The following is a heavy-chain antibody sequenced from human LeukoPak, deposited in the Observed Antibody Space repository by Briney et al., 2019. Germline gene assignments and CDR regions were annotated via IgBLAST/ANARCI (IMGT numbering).Heavy chain of an antibody. Sequence: GGSLRLSCAASGFTVSSNYMSWVRQAPGKGLEWVSVIYSCGSTYYADSVKGRFTISRDNSKNTLYLQMNSLRAEDTAVYYCARYYYDSSGSMSPQGWFDPWGQGTLVTVSS. D-gene: IGHD3-22*01. CDR3: ARYYYDSSGSMSPQGWFDP. CDR2: IYSCGST. CDR1: GFTVSSNY. J-gene: IGHJ5*02. V-gene: IGHV3-66*01.